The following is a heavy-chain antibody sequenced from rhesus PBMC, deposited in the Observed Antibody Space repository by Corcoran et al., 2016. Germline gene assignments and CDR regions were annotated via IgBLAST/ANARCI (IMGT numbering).Heavy chain of an antibody. D-gene: IGHD5-24*01. CDR1: GGSIRRGYYY. CDR2: ITYSGST. J-gene: IGHJ2*01. V-gene: IGHV4-122*02. CDR3: ARGSGGANWYFDL. Sequence: QVQLQESGPGLVKPSETLSLTCAVSGGSIRRGYYYWSWIRKPQGKGLDWIGYITYSGSTSYNPSLKSRVTISRDTSKNQFSLKLSSVTAADTAVYYCARGSGGANWYFDLWGPGTPITISS.